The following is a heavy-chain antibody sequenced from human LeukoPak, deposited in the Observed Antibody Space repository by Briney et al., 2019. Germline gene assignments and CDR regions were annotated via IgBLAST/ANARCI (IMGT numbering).Heavy chain of an antibody. V-gene: IGHV1-18*01. Sequence: RASVKVSCKASGYTFTSHGISWVRQAPGQGLEWMGWISAYNGNTNYAQKLQGRVTMTTDTSTSTAYMELRSLRSDDTAVYYCARATHVLLWFGELANPFDYWGQGTLVTVSS. CDR2: ISAYNGNT. D-gene: IGHD3-10*01. CDR1: GYTFTSHG. CDR3: ARATHVLLWFGELANPFDY. J-gene: IGHJ4*02.